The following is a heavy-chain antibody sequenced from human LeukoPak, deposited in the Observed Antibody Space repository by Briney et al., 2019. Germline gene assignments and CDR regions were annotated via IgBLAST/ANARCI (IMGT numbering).Heavy chain of an antibody. CDR3: ARDESRYDFWSGYYNPIDY. CDR1: GFTFSSHW. V-gene: IGHV3-74*01. Sequence: GGSLRLSCAASGFTFSSHWMHWVRQAPGKGLVWVSRINSDGSSTSYADSVKGRFTISRDNAENTLYLQMNSLRAEDTAVYYCARDESRYDFWSGYYNPIDYWGQGTLVTVSS. CDR2: INSDGSST. D-gene: IGHD3-3*01. J-gene: IGHJ4*02.